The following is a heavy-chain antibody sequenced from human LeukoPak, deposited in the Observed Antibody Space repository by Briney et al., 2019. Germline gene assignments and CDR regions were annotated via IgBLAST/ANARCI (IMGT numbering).Heavy chain of an antibody. D-gene: IGHD2-15*01. CDR3: ARGGVVVVAASNFDY. CDR2: IYSDGST. CDR1: GFPVSSNF. Sequence: GGSLRLSCAVSGFPVSSNFMNWVRQAPGKALEWVSLIYSDGSTYYADSVKGRFTISRDNSKNTLYLQMNSLRAEDTAVYYCARGGVVVVAASNFDYWGQGTLVTVSS. V-gene: IGHV3-66*01. J-gene: IGHJ4*02.